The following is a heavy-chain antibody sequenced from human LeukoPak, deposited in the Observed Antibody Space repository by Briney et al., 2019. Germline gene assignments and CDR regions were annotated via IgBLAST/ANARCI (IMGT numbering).Heavy chain of an antibody. Sequence: SVKVSCKASGGTFSSYAISWVRQAPGQGLEWMGGIIPIFGTANYAQKFQGRVTITADESTSTAYMELSSLRSEDTAVYYCAISTTEYCSSTSCYDAPPSYYYYYYMDVWGKGTTVTVSS. CDR3: AISTTEYCSSTSCYDAPPSYYYYYYMDV. J-gene: IGHJ6*03. D-gene: IGHD2-2*01. V-gene: IGHV1-69*13. CDR1: GGTFSSYA. CDR2: IIPIFGTA.